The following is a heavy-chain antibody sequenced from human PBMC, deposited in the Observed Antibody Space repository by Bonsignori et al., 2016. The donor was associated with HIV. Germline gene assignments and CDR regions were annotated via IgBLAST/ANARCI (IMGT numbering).Heavy chain of an antibody. CDR2: IRFDGGNT. J-gene: IGHJ4*01. CDR3: AKGSSPSPVLIPSEVFDS. V-gene: IGHV3-30*02. D-gene: IGHD3-22*01. Sequence: QVQLVESGGGVVQPGGSLRLSCAASGFTFSNFGMHWVRQAPGKGPEWVAFIRFDGGNTYYADSVKGRFTISRDNSKNTAYLQMNSLRAEDTAVYYCAKGSSPSPVLIPSEVFDSWG. CDR1: GFTFSNFG.